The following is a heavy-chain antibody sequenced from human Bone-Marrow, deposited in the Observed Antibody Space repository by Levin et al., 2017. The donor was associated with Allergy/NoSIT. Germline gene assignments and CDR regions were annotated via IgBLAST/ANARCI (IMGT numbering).Heavy chain of an antibody. J-gene: IGHJ6*03. CDR2: ISNDGGNT. Sequence: PGGSLRLSCAASGFTFSTYAMHWVRQAPGKGLEWVALISNDGGNTYYDVSVKGRFTISRDSSKNTLYLQMNSVRPDDTAVYYCARDFAHGGLPPLLLMDVWGEGTTVTVSS. V-gene: IGHV3-30-3*01. CDR3: ARDFAHGGLPPLLLMDV. D-gene: IGHD2-21*01. CDR1: GFTFSTYA.